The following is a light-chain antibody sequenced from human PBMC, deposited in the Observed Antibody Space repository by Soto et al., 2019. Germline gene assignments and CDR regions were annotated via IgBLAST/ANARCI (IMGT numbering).Light chain of an antibody. V-gene: IGKV1-39*01. CDR2: ATS. Sequence: DIQMTQSPSSLCASVGDRVTITCRASQSISNYLNWYQQKPGKAPKVLIYATSNLQSGDPSRFSGSGSGTDYTLTISSLQPEDFATYYCQQSYSTPPNFGQGTRLEIK. CDR3: QQSYSTPPN. J-gene: IGKJ5*01. CDR1: QSISNY.